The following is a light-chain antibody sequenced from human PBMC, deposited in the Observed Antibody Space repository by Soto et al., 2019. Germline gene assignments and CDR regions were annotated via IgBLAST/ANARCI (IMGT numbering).Light chain of an antibody. CDR1: SSDVGNYNL. V-gene: IGLV2-23*03. J-gene: IGLJ2*01. Sequence: QSALTQPASVSGSPGPSITISCTGTSSDVGNYNLVSWYQQHPGKAPKLIIYEGNKRPSGVSNRFSGSKSGNPASLTISGLQAEDEADYYCCSYAGSSTFVVFGGGTKLTVL. CDR3: CSYAGSSTFVV. CDR2: EGN.